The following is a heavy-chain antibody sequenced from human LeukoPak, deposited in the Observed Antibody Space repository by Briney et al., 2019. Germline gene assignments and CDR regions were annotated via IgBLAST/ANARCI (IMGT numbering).Heavy chain of an antibody. CDR2: IYYSGST. V-gene: IGHV4-39*01. J-gene: IGHJ3*02. Sequence: SETLSLTCTGSGGSITNSSYYWGWIRQPPGKGLEWIGTIYYSGSTYYNPSLKSRVTISVDTSKNQFSLKLSSVTAADTAVYYCARRLPRDDDSGLDAFDIWGQGTMVTVSS. D-gene: IGHD3-22*01. CDR1: GGSITNSSYY. CDR3: ARRLPRDDDSGLDAFDI.